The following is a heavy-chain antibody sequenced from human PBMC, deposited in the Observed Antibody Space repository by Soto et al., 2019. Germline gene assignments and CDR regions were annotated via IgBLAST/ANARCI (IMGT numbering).Heavy chain of an antibody. D-gene: IGHD2-15*01. CDR1: GFIVINNY. V-gene: IGHV3-53*01. CDR3: VRDRGGSYWLDP. CDR2: LYSGGTT. Sequence: GSLRLSCAASGFIVINNYIIFFRQAPVKGLEWVSILYSGGTTYYADSVKGRFTFSRDNSENTVFLQMNNLRVEDTAVYYCVRDRGGSYWLDPWGQGTLVTVSS. J-gene: IGHJ5*02.